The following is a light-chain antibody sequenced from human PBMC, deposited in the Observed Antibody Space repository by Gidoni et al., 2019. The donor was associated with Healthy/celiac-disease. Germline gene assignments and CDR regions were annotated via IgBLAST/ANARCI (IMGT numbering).Light chain of an antibody. Sequence: IVMIQSPDSPAVALAERATINCKASQSVLYSSNNKNYLAWYQQKPGQPPKLLIYWASSRESGVPDRFSGSGSGTDFTLTISSLQAEDVAVYYCQQSYSTPLTFGGGTKVEIK. V-gene: IGKV4-1*01. CDR3: QQSYSTPLT. CDR2: WAS. J-gene: IGKJ4*01. CDR1: QSVLYSSNNKNY.